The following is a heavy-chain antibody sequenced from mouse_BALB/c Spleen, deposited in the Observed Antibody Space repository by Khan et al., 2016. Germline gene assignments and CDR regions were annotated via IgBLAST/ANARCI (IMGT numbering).Heavy chain of an antibody. CDR1: GFNIKDTY. J-gene: IGHJ3*01. CDR2: IDPANGNT. D-gene: IGHD2-4*01. Sequence: VQLKQSGAELVKPGASVKLSCTVSGFNIKDTYMHWVNQRPEQGLEWIGRIDPANGNTKNDPMFQDQATITADTSSNTAYLQLSSLTSEDAAVYYWSRGVYDYEFAYRGQETLVTVSA. V-gene: IGHV14-3*02. CDR3: SRGVYDYEFAY.